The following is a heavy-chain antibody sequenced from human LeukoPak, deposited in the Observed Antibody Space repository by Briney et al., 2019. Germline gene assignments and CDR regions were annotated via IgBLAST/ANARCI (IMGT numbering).Heavy chain of an antibody. J-gene: IGHJ4*02. V-gene: IGHV1-8*03. D-gene: IGHD3-10*01. CDR3: ASSTMVRGVIGDGGY. CDR2: MNPNSGNT. Sequence: GASVKVSCKASGYTFTSYDINWVRQATGQGLEWMGWMNPNSGNTGYAQKFQGRVTITRNTSISTAYMELSSLRSEDTAVYYCASSTMVRGVIGDGGYWGQGTLVTVSS. CDR1: GYTFTSYD.